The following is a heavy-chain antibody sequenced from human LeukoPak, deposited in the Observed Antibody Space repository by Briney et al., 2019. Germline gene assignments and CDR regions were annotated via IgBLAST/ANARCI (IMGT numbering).Heavy chain of an antibody. CDR2: ISTSGSTI. Sequence: GGSLRLSCAASGFTFSSYEMNWVRQAPGKGLEWVSYISTSGSTIYYADSVKGRFTISRDNAKNSLYLQMNSLTAEDTAVYHCAREAASSTTVEFDYWGQGTLVTVSS. D-gene: IGHD4-17*01. V-gene: IGHV3-48*03. CDR3: AREAASSTTVEFDY. CDR1: GFTFSSYE. J-gene: IGHJ4*02.